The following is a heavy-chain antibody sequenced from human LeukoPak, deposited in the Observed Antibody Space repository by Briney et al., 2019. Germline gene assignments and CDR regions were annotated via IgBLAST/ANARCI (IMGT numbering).Heavy chain of an antibody. Sequence: GGSLRLSCAASGFTFSNYWMSWVRQAPGKGPEWVADIKQDGSERNYVDSVKGRFTISRDNAHNSLYLQMNSLRAEDTAVYYCARGRGTPWGQGTLVTVSS. CDR2: IKQDGSER. CDR1: GFTFSNYW. CDR3: ARGRGTP. D-gene: IGHD1-1*01. V-gene: IGHV3-7*01. J-gene: IGHJ5*02.